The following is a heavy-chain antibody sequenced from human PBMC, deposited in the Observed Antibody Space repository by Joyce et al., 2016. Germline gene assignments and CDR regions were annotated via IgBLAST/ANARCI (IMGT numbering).Heavy chain of an antibody. D-gene: IGHD6-19*01. V-gene: IGHV1-8*02. CDR3: AKTHSSGLNFDY. CDR2: MNPNSGNA. Sequence: QVQLVQSGAEVKKPGASVKVSCKASGYTFTSYDINWVRQATGQGLEWMGWMNPNSGNAGNARKVQGRVTMTWNTSISTAYMELSSLRSEDTAVYYCAKTHSSGLNFDYWGQETLVTVSS. CDR1: GYTFTSYD. J-gene: IGHJ4*02.